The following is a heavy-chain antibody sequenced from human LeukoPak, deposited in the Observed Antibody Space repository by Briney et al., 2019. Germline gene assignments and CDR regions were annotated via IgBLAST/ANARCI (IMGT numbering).Heavy chain of an antibody. D-gene: IGHD2/OR15-2a*01. CDR1: GFTFSDYY. Sequence: GGSLRLSCAASGFTFSDYYMSWIRQAPGKGLEWASYISSSGSTIYYADSVKGRFTISRDNAKNSLYLQMNSLRAEDTAVYYCARDLVSLSGWFDPWGQGTLVTVSS. V-gene: IGHV3-11*01. CDR2: ISSSGSTI. J-gene: IGHJ5*02. CDR3: ARDLVSLSGWFDP.